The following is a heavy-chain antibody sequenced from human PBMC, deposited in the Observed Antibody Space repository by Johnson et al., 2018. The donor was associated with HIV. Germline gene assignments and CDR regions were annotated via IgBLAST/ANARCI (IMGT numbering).Heavy chain of an antibody. V-gene: IGHV3-30*04. CDR3: AKDCVGVLWSRAFDI. J-gene: IGHJ3*02. Sequence: QVQLVESGGGLVQPGGSLRLSCAASGFPFSTYAIHWVRQAPGKGLEWVAVISYDGSNKYYADSVKGRFTISRDNSKNTLYLQMNSLRAEDTAVYYCAKDCVGVLWSRAFDIWGQGTMVTVSS. CDR1: GFPFSTYA. D-gene: IGHD2-21*01. CDR2: ISYDGSNK.